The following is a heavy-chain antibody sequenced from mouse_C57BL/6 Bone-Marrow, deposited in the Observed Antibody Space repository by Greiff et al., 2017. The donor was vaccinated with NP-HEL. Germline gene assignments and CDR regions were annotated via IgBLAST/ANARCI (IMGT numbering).Heavy chain of an antibody. J-gene: IGHJ4*01. D-gene: IGHD2-5*01. CDR1: GFSLTSYG. CDR2: IWSDGST. CDR3: ARLNSNYIYAMEY. Sequence: VKLMESGPGLVAPSQSLSITCTVSGFSLTSYGVHWVRQPPGKGLEWLVVIWSDGSTTYNSALKSRLSICKDNSKSQVFLKMNSLQTDDTAMYYCARLNSNYIYAMEYWGQGTSVTVSS. V-gene: IGHV2-6*03.